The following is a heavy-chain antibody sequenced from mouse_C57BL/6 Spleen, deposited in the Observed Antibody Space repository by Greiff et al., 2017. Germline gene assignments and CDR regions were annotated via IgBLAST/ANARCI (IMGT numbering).Heavy chain of an antibody. CDR1: GFSLTSYG. CDR3: ARSQTGTGAMDY. V-gene: IGHV2-6*03. CDR2: IWSDGST. D-gene: IGHD4-1*01. Sequence: QVQLQQSGPGLVAPSQSLSITCTVSGFSLTSYGVHWVRQPPGKGLEWLVVIWSDGSTTYNSALKSRLSISKDNSKSQVFLKMNSLQTDDTAMYYCARSQTGTGAMDYWGQGTSVTVSS. J-gene: IGHJ4*01.